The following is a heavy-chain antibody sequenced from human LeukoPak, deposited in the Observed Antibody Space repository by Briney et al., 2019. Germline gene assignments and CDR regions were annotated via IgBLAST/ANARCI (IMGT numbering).Heavy chain of an antibody. V-gene: IGHV4-31*03. CDR3: ARSLSYSNSLPFDY. J-gene: IGHJ4*02. D-gene: IGHD6-13*01. CDR1: GGSISSGGYY. CDR2: IYYSGST. Sequence: PSETLSLTCTVSGGSISSGGYYWSWIRQHPGKGLEWIGYIYYSGSTYYNPSLKSRVTISVDTSKNQFSLKLSSVTAADTAVYYCARSLSYSNSLPFDYWGQGTLVTVSS.